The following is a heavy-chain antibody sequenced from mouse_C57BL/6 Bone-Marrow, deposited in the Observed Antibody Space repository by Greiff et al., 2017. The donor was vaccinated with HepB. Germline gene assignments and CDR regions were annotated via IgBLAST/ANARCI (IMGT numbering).Heavy chain of an antibody. Sequence: QVQLQQSGPELVKPGDSVKLSCKASGYTFTSYWMHWVKQRPGQGLEWIGMIHPNSGSTNYNEKFKSKATLTVDKSSSTAYMQLSSLTSEDSAVYYCARERYGFAYWGQGTLVTVSA. CDR1: GYTFTSYW. J-gene: IGHJ3*01. CDR2: IHPNSGST. V-gene: IGHV1-64*01. CDR3: ARERYGFAY.